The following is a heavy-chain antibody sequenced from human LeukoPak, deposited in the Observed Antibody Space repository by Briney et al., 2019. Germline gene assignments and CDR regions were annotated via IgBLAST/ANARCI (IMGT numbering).Heavy chain of an antibody. Sequence: ASVKVSCKASGYTFTSYGISWVRQAPGQGLEWMGWISAYNGNTNYAQKLQGRVTMTTDTSTSTAYMELRSLRSDDTAVYYCARDLYGSGSSHDAFDIWGQGTMVTVSS. D-gene: IGHD3-10*01. V-gene: IGHV1-18*01. CDR2: ISAYNGNT. J-gene: IGHJ3*02. CDR1: GYTFTSYG. CDR3: ARDLYGSGSSHDAFDI.